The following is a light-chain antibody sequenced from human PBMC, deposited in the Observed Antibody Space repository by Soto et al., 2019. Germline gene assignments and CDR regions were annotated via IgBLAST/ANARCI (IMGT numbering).Light chain of an antibody. V-gene: IGLV2-14*01. J-gene: IGLJ2*01. CDR1: SSDVGGYNY. CDR2: DVS. Sequence: QSVLTQPASVSGSPGQSITISCTGTSSDVGGYNYVSWYQQHPGTAPKLMIYDVSNRPAGVSNRFSGSKSGNTASLTISGLQAEDEADYYGSSYTSSSTLVFGGGTKLTVL. CDR3: SSYTSSSTLV.